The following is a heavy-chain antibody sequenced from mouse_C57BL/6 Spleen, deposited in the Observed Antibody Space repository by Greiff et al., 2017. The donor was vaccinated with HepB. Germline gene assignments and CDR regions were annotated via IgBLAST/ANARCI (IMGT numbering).Heavy chain of an antibody. Sequence: VKLMESGAELARPGASVKLSCKASGYTFTSYGISWVKQRTGQGLEWIGEIYPRSGNTYYNEKFKGKATLTADKSSSTAYMELRSLTSEDSAVYFCARGSMVSYYFDYWGQGTTLTVSS. V-gene: IGHV1-81*01. CDR3: ARGSMVSYYFDY. CDR2: IYPRSGNT. J-gene: IGHJ2*01. D-gene: IGHD2-2*01. CDR1: GYTFTSYG.